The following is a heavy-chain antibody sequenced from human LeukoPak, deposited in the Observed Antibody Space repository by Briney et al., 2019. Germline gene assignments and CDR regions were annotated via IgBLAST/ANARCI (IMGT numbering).Heavy chain of an antibody. CDR2: ISSSSSSI. Sequence: GGSLRLSCAASGFTFSSYSMNWVRQAPGKGLEWVSYISSSSSSIYYADSVKGRFTISRDNAKNSLHLQMNSLRDVDTNEYYCATDVRRYYYDSSGYPRGSWGQGTLVTVSS. V-gene: IGHV3-48*02. J-gene: IGHJ4*02. CDR1: GFTFSSYS. D-gene: IGHD3-22*01. CDR3: ATDVRRYYYDSSGYPRGS.